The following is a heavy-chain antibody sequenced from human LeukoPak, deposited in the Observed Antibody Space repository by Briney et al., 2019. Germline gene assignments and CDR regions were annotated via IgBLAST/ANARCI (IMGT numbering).Heavy chain of an antibody. J-gene: IGHJ3*02. CDR1: GGSISSSSYY. CDR2: IYYSGGT. D-gene: IGHD1-7*01. V-gene: IGHV4-39*01. CDR3: ARLRTTHDAFDI. Sequence: SETLSLTCTVSGGSISSSSYYWDWIRQPPGERLEWIGSIYYSGGTYYNPSLKSRVTISVDTSKNQFSLKLGSVTAADTAVYYCARLRTTHDAFDIWGQGTMVTVSS.